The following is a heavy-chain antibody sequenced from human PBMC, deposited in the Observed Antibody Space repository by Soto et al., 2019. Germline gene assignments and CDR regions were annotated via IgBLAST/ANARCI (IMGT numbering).Heavy chain of an antibody. D-gene: IGHD2-15*01. Sequence: QVQLVQSGAEVKKPGASVKVSCKASGYTFTSYGISWVRQAPGQGLEWMGWISAYNGNTNYAQKLQGRVTITADESTSTAYMELSSLRSEDTAVYYCARGIVVVVAAAVYYYYGMDVWGQGTTVTVSS. CDR2: ISAYNGNT. J-gene: IGHJ6*02. V-gene: IGHV1-18*01. CDR1: GYTFTSYG. CDR3: ARGIVVVVAAAVYYYYGMDV.